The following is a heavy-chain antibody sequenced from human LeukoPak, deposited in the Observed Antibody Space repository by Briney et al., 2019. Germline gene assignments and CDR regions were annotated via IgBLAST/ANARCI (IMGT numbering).Heavy chain of an antibody. V-gene: IGHV3-74*03. CDR2: INPRSTVI. CDR3: VRDLVLVETPGDDFDF. CDR1: GFPFSSYW. D-gene: IGHD2-8*02. J-gene: IGHJ4*02. Sequence: PGGSLRPSCAASGFPFSSYWMHWVRQVPGKGLVWVARINPRSTVITYADSVRGRFTISRDNAENTVSLQMNSLRGEDTAVYYCVRDLVLVETPGDDFDFWGQGTLVTVSS.